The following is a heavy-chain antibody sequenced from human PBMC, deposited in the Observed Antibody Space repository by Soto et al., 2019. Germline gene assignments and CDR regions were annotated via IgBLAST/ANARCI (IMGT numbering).Heavy chain of an antibody. CDR3: AKEGLIYVDY. D-gene: IGHD3-16*01. V-gene: IGHV3-23*01. CDR1: GFTFSSYA. J-gene: IGHJ4*02. CDR2: ISGSGGST. Sequence: GGSLRLSCAASGFTFSSYAMSWVRQAQGKGMEWVSAISGSGGSTYYADSVKGRFTISRDNSKNTLYLEMNSVRAEDTAVYYCAKEGLIYVDYWGQGTLVTVSS.